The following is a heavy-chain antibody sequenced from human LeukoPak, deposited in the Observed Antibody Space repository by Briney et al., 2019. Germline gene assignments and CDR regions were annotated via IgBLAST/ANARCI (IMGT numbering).Heavy chain of an antibody. CDR3: ARGLHPGFGESVEFDY. V-gene: IGHV1-8*01. CDR2: MNPNSGNT. Sequence: ASVKVSCKASGYTFTSYDINWVRQATGQGLEWMGWMNPNSGNTGYAQKFQGRVTMTRNTSISTAYMELSSLRSEDTAVYYCARGLHPGFGESVEFDYWGQGTLVTVSS. CDR1: GYTFTSYD. J-gene: IGHJ4*02. D-gene: IGHD3-10*01.